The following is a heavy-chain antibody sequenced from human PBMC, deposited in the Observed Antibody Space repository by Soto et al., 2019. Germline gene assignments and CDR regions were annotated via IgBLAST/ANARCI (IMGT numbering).Heavy chain of an antibody. CDR3: AREKGYISGPKNFDY. J-gene: IGHJ4*02. D-gene: IGHD5-12*01. CDR2: IYDSGSS. V-gene: IGHV4-30-4*01. Sequence: LSLTCTVSGASISSGDYFWSWIRQSPGKGLEWIGYIYDSGSSYYNPSLKSRVTMSVDTSKNQFSLKLRSVTAADTAVYYCAREKGYISGPKNFDYWGQGTLVTASS. CDR1: GASISSGDYF.